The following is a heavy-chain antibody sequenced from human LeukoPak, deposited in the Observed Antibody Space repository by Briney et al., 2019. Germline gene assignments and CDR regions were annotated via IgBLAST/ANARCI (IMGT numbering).Heavy chain of an antibody. V-gene: IGHV1-2*02. CDR2: INPNSGGT. Sequence: ASVKVSCKASGYTFTGYYMHWVRQAPGQGLEWMGWINPNSGGTNYAQKFQGRATMTRDTSISTAYMELSRLRSDDTAVYYCAREKVEMATISGEGIYYYYMDVWGKGTTVTVSS. J-gene: IGHJ6*03. D-gene: IGHD5-24*01. CDR3: AREKVEMATISGEGIYYYYMDV. CDR1: GYTFTGYY.